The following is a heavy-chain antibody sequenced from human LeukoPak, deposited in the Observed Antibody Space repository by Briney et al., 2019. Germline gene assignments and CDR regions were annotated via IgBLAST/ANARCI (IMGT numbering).Heavy chain of an antibody. J-gene: IGHJ4*02. D-gene: IGHD5-18*01. CDR2: INYSGGST. Sequence: GGSLRLSCAASGFTFSSYAMNWVRQAPGKGLEWVSGINYSGGSTYSANSVKGRFTISRDNSKNTLYLQMNSLRAEDTAVYHCAKGGSSYSYGSSGALDYWGQGALVTVSS. V-gene: IGHV3-23*01. CDR3: AKGGSSYSYGSSGALDY. CDR1: GFTFSSYA.